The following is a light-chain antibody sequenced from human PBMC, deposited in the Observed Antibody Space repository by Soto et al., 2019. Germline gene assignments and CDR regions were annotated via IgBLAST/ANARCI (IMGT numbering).Light chain of an antibody. Sequence: DIQVRQAPSTICASVVVGGTITSRASQSISNRLAWYQQKPGKAPKLLIYDASSLESGVPSRFSGSGSGTEFTLTISSLQPDDFATYYCQQYNSYSWTFGQGTKVAIK. V-gene: IGKV1-5*01. CDR3: QQYNSYSWT. CDR1: QSISNR. CDR2: DAS. J-gene: IGKJ1*01.